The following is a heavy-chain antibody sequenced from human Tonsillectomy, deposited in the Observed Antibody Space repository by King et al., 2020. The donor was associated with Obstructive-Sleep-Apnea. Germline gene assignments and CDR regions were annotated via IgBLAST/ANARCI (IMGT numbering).Heavy chain of an antibody. CDR1: CGSFSGYY. CDR2: INHRGST. V-gene: IGHV4-34*01. D-gene: IGHD3-10*01. CDR3: ARDKRITMVRRGGWFDP. J-gene: IGHJ5*02. Sequence: VQLQQWGAGLLKPSETLSLTCSVYCGSFSGYYWIWIGQPPRKGREWSGGINHRGSTNQNPSLKSRVTISVYTSKNQFSLKLSSVTAAVTAVYYCARDKRITMVRRGGWFDPWGQGTLVTVSS.